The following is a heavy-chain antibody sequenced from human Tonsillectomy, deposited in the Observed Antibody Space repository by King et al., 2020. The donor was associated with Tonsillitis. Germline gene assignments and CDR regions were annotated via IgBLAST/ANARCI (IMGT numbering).Heavy chain of an antibody. D-gene: IGHD3-9*01. V-gene: IGHV4-59*01. CDR1: GGSISSYY. CDR3: ARNGLRYQAAYNWFDP. Sequence: VQLQESGPGLVKPSETLSLTCTVSGGSISSYYWSWIRQPPGKGLEWIGYIYYSGSTNYNPSLKSRVTISVDTSKNQFSLRLSSVTAADTAVYYCARNGLRYQAAYNWFDPWGQGTLVTVSS. J-gene: IGHJ5*02. CDR2: IYYSGST.